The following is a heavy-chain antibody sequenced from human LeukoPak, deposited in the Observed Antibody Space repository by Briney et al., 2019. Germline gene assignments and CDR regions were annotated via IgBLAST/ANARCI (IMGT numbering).Heavy chain of an antibody. CDR3: AKDQNYESSGYYGGFDY. Sequence: GGSLILSCAASGFSFSSHVMHWVRQAPGKGLEWVSGISGSGGDTYYADSVKGRFTISRDNSKNTLNLQTNSLRAEDTALYYCAKDQNYESSGYYGGFDYWGQGTLVTVSS. CDR1: GFSFSSHV. V-gene: IGHV3-23*01. CDR2: ISGSGGDT. D-gene: IGHD3-22*01. J-gene: IGHJ4*02.